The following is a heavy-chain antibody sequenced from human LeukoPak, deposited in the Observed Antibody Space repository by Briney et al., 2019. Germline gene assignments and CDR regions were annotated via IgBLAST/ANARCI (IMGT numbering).Heavy chain of an antibody. V-gene: IGHV3-64D*06. CDR3: VKRGNDYYDSSGNFDFDF. D-gene: IGHD3-22*01. CDR2: ISSDGGST. CDR1: GFIFNNYA. Sequence: GGSLTLSCSASGFIFNNYAMYWVRQAPGKGLEYVSAISSDGGSTYYADSVKGRFTISRDNSKNTLYLQMSSLRAEDTAVCYGVKRGNDYYDSSGNFDFDFCGQGTVVPVSS. J-gene: IGHJ4*02.